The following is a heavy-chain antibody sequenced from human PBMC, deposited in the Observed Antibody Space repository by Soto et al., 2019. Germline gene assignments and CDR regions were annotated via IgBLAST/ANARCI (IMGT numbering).Heavy chain of an antibody. CDR2: IKSKTNGGTT. CDR3: TTPGIEVAGSTWYYFDY. V-gene: IGHV3-15*01. J-gene: IGHJ4*02. D-gene: IGHD6-19*01. CDR1: GFTFSNAW. Sequence: GGSLRLSCAASGFTFSNAWMNWVRQAPGKGLEWVGRIKSKTNGGTTDYAAPVKGRLTISRDDSKNTLYLQVNRLKTEDKAVYYCTTPGIEVAGSTWYYFDYWGQGTLVTVSS.